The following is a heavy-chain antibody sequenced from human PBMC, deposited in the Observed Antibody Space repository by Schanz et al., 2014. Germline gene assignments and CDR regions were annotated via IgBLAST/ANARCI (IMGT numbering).Heavy chain of an antibody. D-gene: IGHD3-10*01. CDR2: LSGSGGST. CDR1: GFTFSSYA. J-gene: IGHJ4*02. Sequence: VQLVESGGGVVQFGRSLRLSCAASGFTFSSYAMSWVRQAPGKGLEWVSALSGSGGSTYYADSVKRRFTISRDISKNTLHLQVTSLRAEDTAIYYCARDGNYYGSRNYYKTPYYFDYWGQGTLVTVSS. V-gene: IGHV3-23*04. CDR3: ARDGNYYGSRNYYKTPYYFDY.